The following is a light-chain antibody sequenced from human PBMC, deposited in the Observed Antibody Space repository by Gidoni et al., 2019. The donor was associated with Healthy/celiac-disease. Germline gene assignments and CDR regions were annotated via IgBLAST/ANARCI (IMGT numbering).Light chain of an antibody. CDR2: AAS. J-gene: IGKJ1*01. V-gene: IGKV3-20*01. CDR3: QKYGSSPPWT. CDR1: QSVSSST. Sequence: EIVLTQSPGTLSLSPGERATLSCRASQSVSSSTLDWYQQKPGQAPRLLIYAASSRATGIPDRFSGSGSGTDFTLTISRLEPEDFAVYYCQKYGSSPPWTFXQXTKVEIK.